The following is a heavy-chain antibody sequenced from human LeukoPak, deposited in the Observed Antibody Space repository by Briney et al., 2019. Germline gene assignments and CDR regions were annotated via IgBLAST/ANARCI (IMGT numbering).Heavy chain of an antibody. J-gene: IGHJ4*02. V-gene: IGHV1-8*01. D-gene: IGHD3-22*01. CDR1: GYTFTSYD. CDR3: ARGPPITMIVVVTPFDY. Sequence: ASVKVPCKASGYTFTSYDINWVRQATGQGLEWMGWMNPNSGNTGYAQKFQGRVTMTRNTSISTAYMELSSLRSEDTAVYYCARGPPITMIVVVTPFDYWGQGTLVTVSS. CDR2: MNPNSGNT.